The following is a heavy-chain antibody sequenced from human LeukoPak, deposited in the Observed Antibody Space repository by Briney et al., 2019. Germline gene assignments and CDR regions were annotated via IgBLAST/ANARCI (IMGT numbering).Heavy chain of an antibody. Sequence: GGSLRLSCAASGFTFSSYAMTWVRQAPGKGLEWVSTISSSSYSTYYADSVKGRFTISRDNSKNTLYLQLNSLRAEDTTVYYCAKTTYASNSSGWYNHFDYWGQGTLVTVSS. J-gene: IGHJ4*02. CDR1: GFTFSSYA. D-gene: IGHD6-19*01. CDR3: AKTTYASNSSGWYNHFDY. V-gene: IGHV3-23*01. CDR2: ISSSSYST.